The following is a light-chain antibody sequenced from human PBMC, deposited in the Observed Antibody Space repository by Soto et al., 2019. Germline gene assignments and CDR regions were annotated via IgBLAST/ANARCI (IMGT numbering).Light chain of an antibody. CDR2: DDN. V-gene: IGLV1-51*01. CDR3: GSWDSSLSAYV. CDR1: SSNIGGNS. Sequence: QSVLTQPPSVSAAPGQKVTISCSGSSSNIGGNSVSWYQQVPGTAPKLLIYDDNKRPSGIPDRFSGSKSGTSATLGITGFQTGDEADYYCGSWDSSLSAYVFGTGTKV. J-gene: IGLJ1*01.